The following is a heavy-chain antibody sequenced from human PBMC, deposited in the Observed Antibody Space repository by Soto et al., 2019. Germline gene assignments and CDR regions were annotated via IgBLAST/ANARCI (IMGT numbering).Heavy chain of an antibody. CDR2: IIPIFGTA. CDR1: GGTFSSYA. CDR3: ARHIAARLPNYYYGMDV. V-gene: IGHV1-69*01. Sequence: QVQLVQSGAEVKKPGSSVKVSCKASGGTFSSYAISWVRQAPGQGLEWMGGIIPIFGTANYAQKFQGRVTITADQSTSTAYQELRSLRSEDTAVYYCARHIAARLPNYYYGMDVWGQGTTVTVSS. D-gene: IGHD6-6*01. J-gene: IGHJ6*02.